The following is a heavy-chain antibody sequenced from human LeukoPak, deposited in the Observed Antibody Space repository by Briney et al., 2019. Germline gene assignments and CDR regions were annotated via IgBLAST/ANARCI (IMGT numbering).Heavy chain of an antibody. CDR2: IYYSGST. J-gene: IGHJ5*02. D-gene: IGHD6-13*01. CDR3: ARTVSSSYIWFDP. V-gene: IGHV4-31*03. Sequence: SQTLSLTCTVSGGSISSGGYYWSWIRQHPGKGLEWIGYIYYSGSTCYNPSLKSRVTISVDTSKNQFSLKLSSVTAADTAIYYCARTVSSSYIWFDPWGQGTLVTVSS. CDR1: GGSISSGGYY.